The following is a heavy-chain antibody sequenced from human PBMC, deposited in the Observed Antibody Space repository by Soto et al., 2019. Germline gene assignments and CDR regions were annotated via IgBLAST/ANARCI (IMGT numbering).Heavy chain of an antibody. Sequence: SETLSLTCTVSGGSISSSSYYWGWIRQPPGKGLEWIGSIYYSGRTYYNPSLKSRVTISVDTSKNQFSLKLSSVTAADTAVYYCASTSGSYLYYFDYWGQGTLVAVS. CDR1: GGSISSSSYY. J-gene: IGHJ4*02. CDR3: ASTSGSYLYYFDY. V-gene: IGHV4-39*01. D-gene: IGHD1-26*01. CDR2: IYYSGRT.